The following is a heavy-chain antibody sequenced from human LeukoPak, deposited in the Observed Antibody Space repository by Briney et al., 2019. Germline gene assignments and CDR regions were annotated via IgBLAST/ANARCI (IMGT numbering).Heavy chain of an antibody. CDR3: ARRGVLRFLEWLPRSYYFDY. J-gene: IGHJ4*02. CDR2: IYYSGST. Sequence: SETLSLTCTVSGGSISSYYWSWIRQPPGKGLEWIGYIYYSGSTNYNPSLKSRVTISVDTSKNQFSLKLSSVTAADTAVYYCARRGVLRFLEWLPRSYYFDYWGQGTLVTVSS. D-gene: IGHD3-3*01. CDR1: GGSISSYY. V-gene: IGHV4-59*12.